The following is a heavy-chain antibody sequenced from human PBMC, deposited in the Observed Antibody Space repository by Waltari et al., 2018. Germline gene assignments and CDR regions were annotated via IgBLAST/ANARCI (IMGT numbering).Heavy chain of an antibody. CDR1: GGSFNFYY. CDR2: ITHSGST. CDR3: ARRGYCGIDCYSNYFDF. D-gene: IGHD2-21*01. J-gene: IGHJ4*02. V-gene: IGHV4-34*01. Sequence: QVLLQQWGAGLLKPSETLSLTCAVYGGSFNFYYWSWIRQPPGEGLEWIGEITHSGSTNYNPSLKSRVSISVDPPNNQCSLKLTSVTAADTAAYYCARRGYCGIDCYSNYFDFWGQGTLVTVSS.